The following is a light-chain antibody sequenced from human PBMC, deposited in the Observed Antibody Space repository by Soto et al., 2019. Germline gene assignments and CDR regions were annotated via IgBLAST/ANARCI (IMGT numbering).Light chain of an antibody. CDR2: DAP. J-gene: IGKJ2*01. V-gene: IGKV3D-20*01. CDR1: QSVSNNY. CDR3: QQYGSSPRT. Sequence: ENVLTQSPGTLSLSPGERATLSCGASQSVSNNYLAWYQQKPGLAPRLLIYDAPSRATGIPDRFSGSGSGTDFTLTISRLEPEDFAVYYCQQYGSSPRTFGQGTKLEIK.